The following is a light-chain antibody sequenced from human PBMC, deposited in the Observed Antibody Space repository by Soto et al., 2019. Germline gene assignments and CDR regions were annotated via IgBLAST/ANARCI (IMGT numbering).Light chain of an antibody. Sequence: QSVLTQPPSASGTPGQRVTISCSGSSSNIGSNYVYWYQQLPGTAPKLLIYSNNQRPSGVPDRFPGSKSGTSASLAISGLRSEDEADYYCAAWDDSLSGDVVFGGGTKRTVL. V-gene: IGLV1-47*02. CDR3: AAWDDSLSGDVV. J-gene: IGLJ2*01. CDR2: SNN. CDR1: SSNIGSNY.